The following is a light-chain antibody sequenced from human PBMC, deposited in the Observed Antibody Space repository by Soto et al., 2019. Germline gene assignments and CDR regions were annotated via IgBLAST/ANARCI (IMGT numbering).Light chain of an antibody. CDR2: GAS. V-gene: IGKV3-20*01. CDR3: QQYRMSPNT. Sequence: EIVLTQSPGTLSLSPGERATLSCSASQSVSSSYLAWYQQKPGQAPRLLIYGASSRATGIPDRFSGSGSGTDFSLTIRGLKPEDFAVYYCQQYRMSPNTFGQGTRLEIK. CDR1: QSVSSSY. J-gene: IGKJ5*01.